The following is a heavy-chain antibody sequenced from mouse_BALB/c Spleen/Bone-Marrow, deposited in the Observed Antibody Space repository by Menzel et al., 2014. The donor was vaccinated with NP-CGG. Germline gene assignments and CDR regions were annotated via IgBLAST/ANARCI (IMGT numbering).Heavy chain of an antibody. CDR1: GFAFSSHD. CDR3: VRQGAVAATRGFAY. J-gene: IGHJ3*01. V-gene: IGHV5-12-1*01. D-gene: IGHD1-1*01. Sequence: EVKVVESGGGLVKPGGSLKLSCAASGFAFSSHDMSWVRQTPEKRLEWVAYISSGGGSTYYSDTVKGRFTISRDNAKNTLYLQMSSLKSEDTAMYYCVRQGAVAATRGFAYWGQGTLVTVSA. CDR2: ISSGGGST.